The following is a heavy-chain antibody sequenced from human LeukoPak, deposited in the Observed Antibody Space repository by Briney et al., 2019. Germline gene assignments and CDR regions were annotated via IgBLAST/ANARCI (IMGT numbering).Heavy chain of an antibody. CDR2: INSNSGVT. CDR3: ARSLVN. V-gene: IGHV1-2*02. CDR1: GYNFTGNY. D-gene: IGHD6-6*01. J-gene: IGHJ4*02. Sequence: GASVKVSCKASGYNFTGNYMHWVRQAPGQGLEWMGWINSNSGVTKYAQKFQGRITMTRDTSIRTGYTEVRSLISDDTAIYYCARSLVNWGRGTLVTVSS.